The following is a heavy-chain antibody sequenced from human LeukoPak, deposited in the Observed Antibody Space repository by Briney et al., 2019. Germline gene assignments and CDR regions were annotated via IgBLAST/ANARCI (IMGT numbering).Heavy chain of an antibody. D-gene: IGHD3-22*01. J-gene: IGHJ4*02. CDR1: GYIFTSYG. CDR2: ISAYNGNT. Sequence: ASVKVSCKASGYIFTSYGISWVRQAPGQGLEWMGWISAYNGNTNYAQNLQDRVTMPTDTSTSTAYMELRSLRSDDTAVYYCARERHSYYYDSSGYFTNDYWGQGTLVTVSS. CDR3: ARERHSYYYDSSGYFTNDY. V-gene: IGHV1-18*01.